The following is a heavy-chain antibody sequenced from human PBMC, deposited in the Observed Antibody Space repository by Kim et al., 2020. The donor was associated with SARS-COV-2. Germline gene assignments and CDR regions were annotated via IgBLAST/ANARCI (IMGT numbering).Heavy chain of an antibody. D-gene: IGHD2-15*01. CDR3: ARGGRSFDY. Sequence: GGSLRLSCAASGFTFSNYWMSWVRQAPGKGLEWVANINQDGSEKYYVDSVKGRFTISRDNAKNSLYLQMNSLRAEDTAVYYCARGGRSFDYWGQGTLVTVSS. CDR2: INQDGSEK. V-gene: IGHV3-7*01. J-gene: IGHJ4*02. CDR1: GFTFSNYW.